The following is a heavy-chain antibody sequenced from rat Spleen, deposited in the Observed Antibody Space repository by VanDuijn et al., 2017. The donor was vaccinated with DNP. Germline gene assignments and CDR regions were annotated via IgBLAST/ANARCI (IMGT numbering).Heavy chain of an antibody. D-gene: IGHD1-12*02. J-gene: IGHJ2*01. CDR3: SKYTLVGSYYYGYFDY. CDR1: GFTFGYYY. Sequence: EVQLVESGGNLVQPGRSMSLSCVASGFTFGYYYMAWVRQAPTKGLEWVASISTGGGDTYYRDSVKGRFTVSRDNAKSTLYLQMDSLRSEDTATYYCSKYTLVGSYYYGYFDYWGQGVMVTVSS. CDR2: ISTGGGDT. V-gene: IGHV5-25*01.